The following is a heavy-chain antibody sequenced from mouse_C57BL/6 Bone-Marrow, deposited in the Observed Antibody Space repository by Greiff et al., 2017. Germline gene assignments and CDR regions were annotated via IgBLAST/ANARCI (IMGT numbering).Heavy chain of an antibody. Sequence: QVHVKQSGPELVKPGASVKISCKASGYTFTDYYINWVKQRPGQGLEWLGWISPGGGNTNYNDKFKGKATLTVDTSSSTAYMQLRSRTSEAAAVYCCERERFTTVGAPFDYWGQGTTLTVSS. CDR3: ERERFTTVGAPFDY. CDR1: GYTFTDYY. J-gene: IGHJ2*01. D-gene: IGHD1-1*01. V-gene: IGHV1-84*01. CDR2: ISPGGGNT.